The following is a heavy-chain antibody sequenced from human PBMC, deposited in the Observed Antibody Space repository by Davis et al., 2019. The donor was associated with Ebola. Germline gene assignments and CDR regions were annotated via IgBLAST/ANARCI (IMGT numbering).Heavy chain of an antibody. J-gene: IGHJ5*02. CDR3: ARNGDYDPWFDP. CDR1: GYTFTSYY. V-gene: IGHV1-46*01. CDR2: INPSGGST. D-gene: IGHD4-17*01. Sequence: ASVKVSCKASGYTFTSYYMHWVRQAPGQGLEWMGIINPSGGSTSYAQKFQGRVTITADESTSTAYMELNSVRPEDTAVYYCARNGDYDPWFDPWGQGTLVTVSS.